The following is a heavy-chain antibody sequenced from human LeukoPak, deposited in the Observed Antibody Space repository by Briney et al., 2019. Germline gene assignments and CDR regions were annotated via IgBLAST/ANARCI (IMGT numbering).Heavy chain of an antibody. Sequence: SETLSLTCTVSGGSIRGYYWSWIRQPAGKGLEYIGRTHSSGSTYYNPSLKSRVTISIDTSKNEISLKLSSVTAADTAVYYCARDRGGNPDAFDIWGQGTMVTVSS. D-gene: IGHD4-23*01. CDR1: GGSIRGYY. V-gene: IGHV4-4*07. CDR2: THSSGST. CDR3: ARDRGGNPDAFDI. J-gene: IGHJ3*02.